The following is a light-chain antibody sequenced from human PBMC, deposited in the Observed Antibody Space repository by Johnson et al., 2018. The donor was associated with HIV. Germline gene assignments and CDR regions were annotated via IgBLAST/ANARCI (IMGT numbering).Light chain of an antibody. CDR1: SSNVGSSF. Sequence: QFVLTQPPSVSAAPGQTVTISCSGSSSNVGSSFVSWYRQVPGTAPKLLIYDNNKRPSGIPDRFSGSKSGTSATLGITGLQTGDEADYYCGTWDSTLSGAVFGTGTKVTVL. CDR2: DNN. J-gene: IGLJ1*01. V-gene: IGLV1-51*01. CDR3: GTWDSTLSGAV.